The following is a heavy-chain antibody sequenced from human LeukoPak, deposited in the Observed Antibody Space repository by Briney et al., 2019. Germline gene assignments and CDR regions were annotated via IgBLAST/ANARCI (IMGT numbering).Heavy chain of an antibody. CDR1: GYTFTDYY. D-gene: IGHD3-22*01. J-gene: IGHJ4*02. V-gene: IGHV1-2*06. CDR3: ARDDKSVPAYYYDSSGGDY. Sequence: ASVKVSCKASGYTFTDYYMHWVRQAPGQGLEWMGRINPNSGDTNYAQKFQGRVTMTRDTSISTAHMELSRLRSDDTAVYYCARDDKSVPAYYYDSSGGDYWGQGTLVTVSS. CDR2: INPNSGDT.